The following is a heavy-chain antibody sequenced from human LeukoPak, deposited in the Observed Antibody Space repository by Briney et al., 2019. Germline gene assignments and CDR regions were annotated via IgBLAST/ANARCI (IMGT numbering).Heavy chain of an antibody. CDR3: ARAYYYGSGSYCEFDY. Sequence: ASVKVSCKASGYTFTSYYMHWVRQAPGQGLEWMGWMNPNSGNTGYAQKFQGRVTMTRNTSISTAYMELSSLRSEDTAVYYCARAYYYGSGSYCEFDYWGQGTLVTVSS. D-gene: IGHD3-10*01. CDR2: MNPNSGNT. CDR1: GYTFTSYY. J-gene: IGHJ4*02. V-gene: IGHV1-8*02.